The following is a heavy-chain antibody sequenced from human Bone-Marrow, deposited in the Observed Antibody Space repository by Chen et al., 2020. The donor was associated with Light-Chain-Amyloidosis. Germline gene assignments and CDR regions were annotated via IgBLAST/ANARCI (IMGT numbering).Heavy chain of an antibody. CDR1: GYTFPNYW. D-gene: IGHD5-12*01. CDR3: ARRRDGYNFDY. Sequence: EVQLEQSGPEVKKPGESLKISCKGSGYTFPNYWIGWVRQMPGKGLELMGVIYPDDSDARYSPSFEGQVTISADKSITTAYLQWRSLKASYTAMYYCARRRDGYNFDYWGQGTLVTVSS. V-gene: IGHV5-51*01. J-gene: IGHJ4*02. CDR2: IYPDDSDA.